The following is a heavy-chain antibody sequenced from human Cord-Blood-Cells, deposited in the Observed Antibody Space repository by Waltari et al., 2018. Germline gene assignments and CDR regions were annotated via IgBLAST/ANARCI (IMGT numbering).Heavy chain of an antibody. CDR3: ARDYSNYFAFDI. V-gene: IGHV1-8*01. Sequence: QVQLVQSGAEVKKPGASVKVSCKASGYTLTSYDINWVRQATGQGLEWMGWMNPNSGNTSYAQKFQGRGTMTRNTSISTAYMELSSLRSEDTAVYYCARDYSNYFAFDIWGQGTMVTVSS. D-gene: IGHD4-4*01. CDR1: GYTLTSYD. J-gene: IGHJ3*02. CDR2: MNPNSGNT.